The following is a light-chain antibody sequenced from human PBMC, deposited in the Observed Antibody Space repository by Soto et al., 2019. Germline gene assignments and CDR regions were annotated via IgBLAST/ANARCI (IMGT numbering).Light chain of an antibody. V-gene: IGLV1-47*01. CDR2: RNN. CDR1: SSNIGSNY. Sequence: QSVLTQPPSVSGTPGQRVTISCSGSSSNIGSNYVYWYQQLPGTAPKLLIYRNNQRTSGVPDRLAGSKSGISASLAISGLRSEDEADYYCAAWDDSLSGGGFGGGTTLTVL. J-gene: IGLJ3*02. CDR3: AAWDDSLSGGG.